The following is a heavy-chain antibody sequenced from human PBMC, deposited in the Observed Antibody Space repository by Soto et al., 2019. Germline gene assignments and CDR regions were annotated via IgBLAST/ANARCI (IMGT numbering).Heavy chain of an antibody. Sequence: EVQLLESGGGLVKPGGSLRLSCAASGFAFGRYALSWVRQAPGKGLEWVSAMGGSVDSKPYADSVKGRFTISRDDPKNTLFLEMNSLRPEDTAIYFCARDQISGWYDNWGQGTLVTFSS. V-gene: IGHV3-23*01. CDR2: MGGSVDSK. CDR3: ARDQISGWYDN. CDR1: GFAFGRYA. J-gene: IGHJ5*02. D-gene: IGHD6-19*01.